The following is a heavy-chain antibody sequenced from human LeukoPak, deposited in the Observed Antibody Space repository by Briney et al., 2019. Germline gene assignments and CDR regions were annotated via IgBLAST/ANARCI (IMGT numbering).Heavy chain of an antibody. Sequence: SETLSLTCTVSGGSISSGGYYWSWIRQHPGKGLEWIGYIYYSGSTYYNPSLKSRVTISVDTSKNQFSLKLSSVTAADTAVYYCARPHGSGLGNYMDVWGKGTTVTVSS. V-gene: IGHV4-31*03. CDR3: ARPHGSGLGNYMDV. J-gene: IGHJ6*03. CDR1: GGSISSGGYY. D-gene: IGHD3-10*01. CDR2: IYYSGST.